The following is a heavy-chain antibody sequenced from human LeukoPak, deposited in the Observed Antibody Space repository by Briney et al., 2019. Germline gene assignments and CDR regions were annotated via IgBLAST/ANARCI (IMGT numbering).Heavy chain of an antibody. CDR2: INQDGSEK. Sequence: QAGGSLRLSCEVSGLIFRSYWMSWVRQAPGKGLEWVANINQDGSEKYFVDSVRGRFTISRDNAKNSLHLVMDTLRVEDTGLYYCARERDGRFFDYWGQGTLVNVSS. D-gene: IGHD5-24*01. J-gene: IGHJ4*02. CDR3: ARERDGRFFDY. V-gene: IGHV3-7*01. CDR1: GLIFRSYW.